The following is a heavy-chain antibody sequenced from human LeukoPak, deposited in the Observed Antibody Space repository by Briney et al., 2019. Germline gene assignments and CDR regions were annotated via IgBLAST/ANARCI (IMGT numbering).Heavy chain of an antibody. J-gene: IGHJ4*02. V-gene: IGHV3-23*01. D-gene: IGHD3-9*01. CDR1: GFSFGNYA. CDR3: AKASTYYDILTGYYSGYFDY. CDR2: TSGGGVTK. Sequence: GGSLRLSCAASGFSFGNYAMSWVRQAPGKGLEWVSATSGGGVTKYSVKGRFTISRDNSKNTLYLQMNNLRAEDTAVYYCAKASTYYDILTGYYSGYFDYWGQGTLVTVSS.